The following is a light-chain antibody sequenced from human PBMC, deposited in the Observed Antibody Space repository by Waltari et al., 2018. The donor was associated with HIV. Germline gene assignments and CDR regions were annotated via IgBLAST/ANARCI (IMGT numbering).Light chain of an antibody. J-gene: IGLJ2*01. CDR2: AVS. Sequence: QSALPQPASVSGSPGQSITLSCPGTRRAVGGYNLVSWYQQHPGKAPKLMIYAVSKRPSGVSNRFSGSKSGNTASLTISGLQAEDEADYYCCAYAGSTTYVIFGGGTKLTVL. V-gene: IGLV2-23*02. CDR3: CAYAGSTTYVI. CDR1: RRAVGGYNL.